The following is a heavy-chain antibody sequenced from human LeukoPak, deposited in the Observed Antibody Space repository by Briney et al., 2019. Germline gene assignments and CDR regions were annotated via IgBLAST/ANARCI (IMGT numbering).Heavy chain of an antibody. J-gene: IGHJ4*02. CDR1: GYTFTGYY. CDR3: ARGARSHSYGYRDIDY. D-gene: IGHD5-18*01. Sequence: ASVKVSCKASGYTFTGYYMHWVRQAPGQGLEWMGRINPNSGGTNYAQKFQGRVTMTRDTSISTAYMELSRLRSDDTAVYYCARGARSHSYGYRDIDYWGQGTLVTVPS. CDR2: INPNSGGT. V-gene: IGHV1-2*06.